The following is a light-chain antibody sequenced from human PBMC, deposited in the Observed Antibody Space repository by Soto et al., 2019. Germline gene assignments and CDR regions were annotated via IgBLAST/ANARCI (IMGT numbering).Light chain of an antibody. CDR3: QQYTQWPIT. Sequence: EVVMTHSPATLCVSAGEIATLSCRASQSINRNYLAWYQQKPGQAPRLLIYGISSRATGIPDRFSGSGSGTEFTLTISSLQPEDFAIYYCQQYTQWPITFGQGTRLEIK. CDR1: QSINRN. J-gene: IGKJ5*01. V-gene: IGKV3D-15*01. CDR2: GIS.